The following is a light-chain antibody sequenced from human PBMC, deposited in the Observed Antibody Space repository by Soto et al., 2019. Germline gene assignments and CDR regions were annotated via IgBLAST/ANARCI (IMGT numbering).Light chain of an antibody. Sequence: QSVLTQPPSASGSPGQSVTISCTGTSSDVGGYYYVSWYQQHPGKVPKLMIYEVTKRPSGVPDRFSGSKSGDTASLTVSGLQAEDEADYYCSSYGGSNNLVFGGGTKVTVL. CDR1: SSDVGGYYY. J-gene: IGLJ2*01. CDR2: EVT. V-gene: IGLV2-8*01. CDR3: SSYGGSNNLV.